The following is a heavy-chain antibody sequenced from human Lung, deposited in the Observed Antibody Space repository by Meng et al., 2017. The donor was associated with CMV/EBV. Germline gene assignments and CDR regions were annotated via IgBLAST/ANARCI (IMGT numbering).Heavy chain of an antibody. V-gene: IGHV4-59*01. J-gene: IGHJ3*02. Sequence: SETLSLTCTVSGGSISSYYWSWIRQPPGKGLGWIRYIYYSGSTNSNPSLKSPVTISVDTSKNQFSLKLSSVTDADTAVYYCARADGGDAFDIWGQGTVVTVSS. CDR2: IYYSGST. CDR3: ARADGGDAFDI. CDR1: GGSISSYY.